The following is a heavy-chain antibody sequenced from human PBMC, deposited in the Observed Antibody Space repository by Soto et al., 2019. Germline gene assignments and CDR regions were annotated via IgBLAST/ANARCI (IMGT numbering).Heavy chain of an antibody. J-gene: IGHJ5*02. CDR3: ARHGWLDP. CDR2: FYNTGFI. Sequence: SLRLSCAASGFTVSVDSMIWVRQAPGKGLEWVSLFYNTGFIHYADSVKGRFTISRDNSKNTLYLQMNSLRAEDTAVYFCARHGWLDPWGQGTLVTVSS. CDR1: GFTVSVDS. V-gene: IGHV3-53*01.